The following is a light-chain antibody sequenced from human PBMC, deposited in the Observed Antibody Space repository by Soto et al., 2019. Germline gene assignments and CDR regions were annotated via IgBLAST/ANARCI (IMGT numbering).Light chain of an antibody. Sequence: DIVMTQSPLSLPVTPGEPASISSRSSQSLLYSNGYNYLDWFLQKPGQSPQLLIYLGSNRASGVPDRFSGSGSGTDFTLKISRVEAEDVGVYYCMQTLQTPTFGQGTKVEIK. CDR2: LGS. CDR1: QSLLYSNGYNY. J-gene: IGKJ1*01. V-gene: IGKV2-28*01. CDR3: MQTLQTPT.